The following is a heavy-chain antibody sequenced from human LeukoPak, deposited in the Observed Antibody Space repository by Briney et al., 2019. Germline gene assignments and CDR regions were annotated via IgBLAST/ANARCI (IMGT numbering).Heavy chain of an antibody. V-gene: IGHV3-21*01. CDR1: GFTLRTYS. D-gene: IGHD2-2*02. CDR2: ISDGGTYK. Sequence: GGSLRLSCAASGFTLRTYSTNWVRQAPGKGLEWVSSISDGGTYKYYADSVKGRFTISRDSAKNSLYLQMNSLRAEDTAVYYCARSAPATAITDYWGQGTLVTVSS. J-gene: IGHJ4*02. CDR3: ARSAPATAITDY.